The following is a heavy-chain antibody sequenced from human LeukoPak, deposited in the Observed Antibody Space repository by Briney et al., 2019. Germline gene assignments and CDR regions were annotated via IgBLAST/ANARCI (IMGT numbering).Heavy chain of an antibody. V-gene: IGHV4-59*08. CDR1: GGSISNYY. CDR2: ISYSGSA. Sequence: SETLSLTCTVSGGSISNYYWSWIRQPPGKGLEWIGYISYSGSANYNPSLRSRVAISEDTSRNQFSLRLNSVTAADTAVYYCARHIPVIWSSGYYYGMDVWGQGTTVTVSS. CDR3: ARHIPVIWSSGYYYGMDV. J-gene: IGHJ6*02. D-gene: IGHD3-3*01.